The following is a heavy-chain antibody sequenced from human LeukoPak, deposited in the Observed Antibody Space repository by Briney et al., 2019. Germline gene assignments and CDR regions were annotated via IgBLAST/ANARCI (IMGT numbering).Heavy chain of an antibody. V-gene: IGHV5-51*01. D-gene: IGHD4-17*01. CDR3: ARRTKNYADFIAY. Sequence: GESLKISCLGSGYTFTSYWIAWVRPMPRKGLEWMGVIYPGDSDIRYSPSFQGQVTISADTSINTAYLQWSSLKASDSAMYYCARRTKNYADFIAYWGQGTLVTVSS. CDR1: GYTFTSYW. J-gene: IGHJ4*02. CDR2: IYPGDSDI.